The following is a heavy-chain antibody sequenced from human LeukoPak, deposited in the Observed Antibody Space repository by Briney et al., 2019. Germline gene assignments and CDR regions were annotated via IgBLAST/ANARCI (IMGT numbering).Heavy chain of an antibody. V-gene: IGHV3-74*01. CDR1: GFTFTTYG. D-gene: IGHD5-24*01. CDR3: ARDSQFIGPPY. Sequence: GGSQRLSCAASGFTFTTYGMHWVRQAPGKGLVWVSRIMSDGRSTYADSVKGRFTISRDTAKNTLYLQMNSLRAEDTAVYYCARDSQFIGPPYWGQGTLVTVSS. J-gene: IGHJ4*02. CDR2: IMSDGRST.